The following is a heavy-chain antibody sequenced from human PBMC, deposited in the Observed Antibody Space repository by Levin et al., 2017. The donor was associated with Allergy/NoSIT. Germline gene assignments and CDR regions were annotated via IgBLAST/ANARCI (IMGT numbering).Heavy chain of an antibody. D-gene: IGHD3-22*01. CDR2: ISSSSSYI. V-gene: IGHV3-21*01. J-gene: IGHJ6*02. Sequence: GGSLRLSCAASGFTFSSYSMNWVRQAPGKGLEWVSSISSSSSYIYYADSVKGRFTISRDNAKNSLYLQMNSLRAEDTAVYYCARTEVLYYYDSSGYGSNYYYGMDVWGQGTTVTVSS. CDR3: ARTEVLYYYDSSGYGSNYYYGMDV. CDR1: GFTFSSYS.